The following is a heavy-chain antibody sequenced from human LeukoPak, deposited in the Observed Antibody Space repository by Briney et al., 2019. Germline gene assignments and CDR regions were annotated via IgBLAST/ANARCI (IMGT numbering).Heavy chain of an antibody. V-gene: IGHV4-59*01. CDR2: IYYSGST. CDR1: GGSISSYY. J-gene: IGHJ5*02. Sequence: SETLSLTCTVSGGSISSYYWSWIRQPPGKGLEWIGYIYYSGSTNYNPSLKSRVTISVDTSKNQFSLKLSSVTAADTAAYYYAREGGLRYFGSRGFDPWGQGTLVTVSS. CDR3: AREGGLRYFGSRGFDP. D-gene: IGHD3-9*01.